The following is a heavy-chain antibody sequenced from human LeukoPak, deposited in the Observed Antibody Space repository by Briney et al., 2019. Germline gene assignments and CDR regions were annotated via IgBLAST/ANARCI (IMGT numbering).Heavy chain of an antibody. Sequence: LPGGSLRLSCAASGFTFSSYSMNWVRQAPGKGLEWVANIKQDGSEKYYVDSVKGRFTISRDNAKNSLYLQMNSLRAEDTAVYYCAELGITMIGGVWGKGTTVTISS. J-gene: IGHJ6*04. D-gene: IGHD3-10*02. V-gene: IGHV3-7*01. CDR2: IKQDGSEK. CDR1: GFTFSSYS. CDR3: AELGITMIGGV.